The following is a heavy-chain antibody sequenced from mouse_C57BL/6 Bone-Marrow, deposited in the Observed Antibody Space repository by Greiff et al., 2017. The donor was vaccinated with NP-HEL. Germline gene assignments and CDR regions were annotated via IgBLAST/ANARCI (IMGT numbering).Heavy chain of an antibody. CDR1: GYTFTSYW. V-gene: IGHV1-53*01. Sequence: QVQLQQPGTELVKPGASVKLSCKASGYTFTSYWMHWVKQRPGQGLEWIGNINPSNGGTNYNQKFKGKSTLTVDKSSSTAYMQLSSLTSEDSAVYYCARKFNYYGSSYYAMDYWGQGTSVTVSS. J-gene: IGHJ4*01. CDR3: ARKFNYYGSSYYAMDY. CDR2: INPSNGGT. D-gene: IGHD1-1*01.